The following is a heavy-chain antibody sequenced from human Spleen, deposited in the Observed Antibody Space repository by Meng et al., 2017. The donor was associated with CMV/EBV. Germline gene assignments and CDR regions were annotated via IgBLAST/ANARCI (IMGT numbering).Heavy chain of an antibody. CDR2: IYHSGST. CDR1: GHSISSGYY. CDR3: ARARFDY. Sequence: SETLSLTCTVSGHSISSGYYWGWIRQPPGKGLEWIGSIYHSGSTYYNPSLKSRVTISVDTSKNQFSLKLSSVTAADTAVYYCARARFDYWGQGTLVTVSS. J-gene: IGHJ4*02. V-gene: IGHV4-38-2*02.